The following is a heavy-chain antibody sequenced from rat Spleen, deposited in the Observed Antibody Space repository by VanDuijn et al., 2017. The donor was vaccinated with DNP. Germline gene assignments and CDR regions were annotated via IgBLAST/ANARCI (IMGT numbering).Heavy chain of an antibody. CDR1: GFTFSDYN. D-gene: IGHD1-12*02. Sequence: EVQLVESGGGLVQSGRSLKVSCAASGFTFSDYNMAWVRQAPKKGLEWVATITYDGSKTYYRDSVKGRFTISRDNAKNTLYLQMNSLRSEDTATYYCALGDGSYYYSYAMDAWGQGTSVTVSS. J-gene: IGHJ4*01. CDR3: ALGDGSYYYSYAMDA. CDR2: ITYDGSKT. V-gene: IGHV5-7*01.